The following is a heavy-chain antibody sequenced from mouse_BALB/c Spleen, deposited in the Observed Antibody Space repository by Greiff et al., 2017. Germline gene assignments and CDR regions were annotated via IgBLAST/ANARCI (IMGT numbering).Heavy chain of an antibody. D-gene: IGHD4-1*01. Sequence: EVMLVESGGDLVKPGGSLKLSCAASGFTFSSYGMSWVRQTPDKRLEWVATISSGGSYTYYPDSVKGRFTISRDNAKNTLYLQMSSLKSEDTAMYYCARHANWDGFDYWGQGTTLTVSS. CDR3: ARHANWDGFDY. V-gene: IGHV5-6*02. J-gene: IGHJ2*01. CDR1: GFTFSSYG. CDR2: ISSGGSYT.